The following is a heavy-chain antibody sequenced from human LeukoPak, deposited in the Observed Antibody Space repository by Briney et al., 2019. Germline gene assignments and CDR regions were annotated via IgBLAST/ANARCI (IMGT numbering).Heavy chain of an antibody. D-gene: IGHD2-15*01. J-gene: IGHJ6*02. CDR2: IIPILGIA. Sequence: AASVKVSCKASGGTFSSYAISWVRQAPEQGLEWMGRIIPILGIANYAQKFQGRVTITADKSTSTAYMELSSLRSEDTAVYYCARDLPYCSGGSCYRSPYGMDVWGQGTTVTVSS. V-gene: IGHV1-69*04. CDR3: ARDLPYCSGGSCYRSPYGMDV. CDR1: GGTFSSYA.